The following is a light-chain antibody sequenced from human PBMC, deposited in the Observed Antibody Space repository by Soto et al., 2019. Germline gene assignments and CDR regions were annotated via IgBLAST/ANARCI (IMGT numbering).Light chain of an antibody. CDR2: DAS. J-gene: IGKJ1*01. CDR1: QSITNF. CDR3: QQYGSSPT. Sequence: EIVLTQSPATLSLSQVERATLSFRASQSITNFLAWYQQKPGQSPRLLIYDASNRATGIPARFSGSGSGTDFTLTISSLEPEDFAVYYCQQYGSSPTFGQGTKVDIK. V-gene: IGKV3-11*01.